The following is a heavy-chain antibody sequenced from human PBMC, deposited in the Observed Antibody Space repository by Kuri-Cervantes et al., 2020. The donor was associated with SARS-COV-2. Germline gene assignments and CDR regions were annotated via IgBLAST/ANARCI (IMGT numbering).Heavy chain of an antibody. CDR2: INWNGGST. V-gene: IGHV3-20*04. J-gene: IGHJ4*02. D-gene: IGHD2-8*02. CDR1: GFTFDDYG. CDR3: ANTLVHWCFDY. Sequence: GESLKISCAASGFTFDDYGMSWVRQAPGKGLEWVSGINWNGGSTGYADSVKGRFTISRDNAKNSLYLQMNSLRAEDTAVYYCANTLVHWCFDYWGQGTLVTVSS.